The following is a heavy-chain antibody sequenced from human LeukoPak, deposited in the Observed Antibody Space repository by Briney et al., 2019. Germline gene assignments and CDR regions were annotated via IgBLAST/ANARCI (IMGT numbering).Heavy chain of an antibody. CDR2: ISGSGGST. V-gene: IGHV3-23*01. CDR1: GGSISSSSYY. Sequence: ETLSLTCTVSGGSISSSSYYWGWVRQAPGKGLEWVSAISGSGGSTYYADPVKGRFTISRDNSKNTLYLQMNSLRAEDTAVYYCAKDQEECSGGSCLSPNFDYWGQGTLVTVSS. D-gene: IGHD2-15*01. J-gene: IGHJ4*02. CDR3: AKDQEECSGGSCLSPNFDY.